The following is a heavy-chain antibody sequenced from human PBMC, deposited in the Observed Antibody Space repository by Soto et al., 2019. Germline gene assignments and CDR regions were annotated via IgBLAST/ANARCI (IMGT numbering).Heavy chain of an antibody. Sequence: GASVKVSCKVSGYTLTELSMHWVRQAPGKGLEWMGGFDPEDGETIYAQKFQGRVTMTEDTSTDTAYMELSSLRSEDTAVYYCATDRPVEDGDYEYYYYGMDVWGQGTTVTVSS. V-gene: IGHV1-24*01. CDR2: FDPEDGET. CDR3: ATDRPVEDGDYEYYYYGMDV. J-gene: IGHJ6*02. D-gene: IGHD4-17*01. CDR1: GYTLTELS.